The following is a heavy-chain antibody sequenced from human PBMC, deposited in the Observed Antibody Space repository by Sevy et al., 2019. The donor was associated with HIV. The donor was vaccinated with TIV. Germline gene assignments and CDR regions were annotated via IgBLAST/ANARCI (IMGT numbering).Heavy chain of an antibody. Sequence: GGSLRLSCAASGFTFSSYWMSWVRQAPGKGLEWVANIKQDGSEKYYVDSVKGRFTISRDNAKNSLYLQMNSLRAEETAVYYCARVGRRDAFDIWGQGTMVTVSS. J-gene: IGHJ3*02. V-gene: IGHV3-7*03. CDR1: GFTFSSYW. CDR2: IKQDGSEK. CDR3: ARVGRRDAFDI. D-gene: IGHD3-10*01.